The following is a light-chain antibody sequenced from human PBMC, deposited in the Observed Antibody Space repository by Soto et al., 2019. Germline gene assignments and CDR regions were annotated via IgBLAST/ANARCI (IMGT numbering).Light chain of an antibody. Sequence: EIVLTQSPGTLSLSPGERATLSCRASQSVSSSYLAWYQPKPGQAPRLLIYGASSRATGIPDRLSGSGSGTDFTLTIKRLEPEDFAVYYCEQYDKSITFGGGTKVDIK. CDR2: GAS. V-gene: IGKV3-20*01. CDR3: EQYDKSIT. CDR1: QSVSSSY. J-gene: IGKJ4*01.